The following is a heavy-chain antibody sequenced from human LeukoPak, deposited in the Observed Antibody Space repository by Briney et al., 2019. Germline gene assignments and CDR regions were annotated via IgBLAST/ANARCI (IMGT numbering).Heavy chain of an antibody. D-gene: IGHD4/OR15-4a*01. CDR1: GFTFSSYG. V-gene: IGHV3-30*03. CDR3: ARVHGAYPFDY. J-gene: IGHJ4*02. Sequence: GGSLRLSCAASGFTFSSYGMHWVRQAPGKGLEWVAVISSDGRNKYYADSVKGRFIISRDNARDSLYLQMNSLRAEDTAVYYCARVHGAYPFDYWGQGTLVTVSS. CDR2: ISSDGRNK.